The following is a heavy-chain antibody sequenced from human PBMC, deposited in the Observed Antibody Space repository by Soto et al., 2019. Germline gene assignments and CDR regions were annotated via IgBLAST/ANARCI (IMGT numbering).Heavy chain of an antibody. CDR1: GGSFSGYY. V-gene: IGHV4-34*01. CDR3: ARGRNYDFWSGYPYYYYGMDV. J-gene: IGHJ6*02. D-gene: IGHD3-3*01. CDR2: INHIGST. Sequence: PSETLSLTCAVYGGSFSGYYWSWIRQPPGKGLEWIGEINHIGSTNYNPSLKSRVTISVDTSKNQFSLKLSSVTAADTAVYYCARGRNYDFWSGYPYYYYGMDVWGQGTTVTVSS.